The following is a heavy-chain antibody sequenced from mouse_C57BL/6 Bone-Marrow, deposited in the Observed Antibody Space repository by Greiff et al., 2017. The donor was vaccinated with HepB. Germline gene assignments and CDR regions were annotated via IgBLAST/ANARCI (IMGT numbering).Heavy chain of an antibody. CDR2: ISSGSSTI. J-gene: IGHJ3*01. D-gene: IGHD2-5*01. V-gene: IGHV5-17*01. CDR1: GFTFSDYG. CDR3: ARFSNYGFAY. Sequence: EVKVEESGGGLVKPGGSLKLSCAASGFTFSDYGMHWVRQAPEKGLEWVAYISSGSSTIYYADTVKGRFTISRDNAKNTLFLQMTSLRSEDTAMYYCARFSNYGFAYWGQGTLVTVSA.